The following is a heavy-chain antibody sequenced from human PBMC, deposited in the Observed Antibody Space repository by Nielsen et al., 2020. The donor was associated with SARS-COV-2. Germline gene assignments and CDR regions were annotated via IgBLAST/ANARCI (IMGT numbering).Heavy chain of an antibody. J-gene: IGHJ6*02. V-gene: IGHV3-66*01. D-gene: IGHD7-27*01. CDR1: GFTISSSF. CDR2: IYTDGST. Sequence: GESLKISCGASGFTISSSFMSWVRQAAGKGLDWDSVIYTDGSTSHADSVKGRFTISRDNSKNTLYLQMNSLRAEDTAVYYCARDNWGRMDVWGQGTTVTVSS. CDR3: ARDNWGRMDV.